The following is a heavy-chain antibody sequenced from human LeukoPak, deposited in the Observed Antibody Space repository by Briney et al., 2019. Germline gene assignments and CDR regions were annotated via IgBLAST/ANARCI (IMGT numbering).Heavy chain of an antibody. V-gene: IGHV4-4*07. CDR3: ARDLRYYDSSGYNWFDP. Sequence: PSETLSLTCTVSGGSISSYYWSWIRQPAGKGLEWIGHIYPGGSTNYNPSLKSRVTMSVDTSKNQFSLKLSSVTAADTAVYYCARDLRYYDSSGYNWFDPWGQGTLVTVSS. CDR1: GGSISSYY. J-gene: IGHJ5*02. D-gene: IGHD3-22*01. CDR2: IYPGGST.